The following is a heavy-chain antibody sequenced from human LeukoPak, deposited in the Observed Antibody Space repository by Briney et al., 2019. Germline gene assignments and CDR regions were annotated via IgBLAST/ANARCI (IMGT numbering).Heavy chain of an antibody. V-gene: IGHV3-21*01. Sequence: GGSLRLSCAASGFTVSSNYMSWVRQAPGKGLEWVSSISSSSSYIYYADSVKGRFTISRDNAKNSLYLQMNSLRAEDTAVYYCARRTYYYDSSGYYYFDYWGQGTLVTVSS. J-gene: IGHJ4*02. D-gene: IGHD3-22*01. CDR2: ISSSSSYI. CDR1: GFTVSSNY. CDR3: ARRTYYYDSSGYYYFDY.